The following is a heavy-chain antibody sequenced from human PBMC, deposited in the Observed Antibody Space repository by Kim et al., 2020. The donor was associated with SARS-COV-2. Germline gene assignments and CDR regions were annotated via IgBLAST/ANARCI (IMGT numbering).Heavy chain of an antibody. D-gene: IGHD3-3*01. Sequence: SETLSLTCTVSGGSISSYYWSWIRQPPGKGLEWIGYIYYSGSTNYNPSLKSRVTISVDTSKNQFSLKLSSVTAADTAVYYCARDYGDYDFWSGYYTNWFDPWGQGTLVTVSS. CDR3: ARDYGDYDFWSGYYTNWFDP. V-gene: IGHV4-59*01. J-gene: IGHJ5*02. CDR2: IYYSGST. CDR1: GGSISSYY.